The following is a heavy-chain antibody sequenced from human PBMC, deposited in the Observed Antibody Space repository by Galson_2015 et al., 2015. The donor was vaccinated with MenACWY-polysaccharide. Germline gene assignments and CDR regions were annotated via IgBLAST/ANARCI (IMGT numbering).Heavy chain of an antibody. CDR1: PDSLRSSS. J-gene: IGHJ2*01. Sequence: CTMSPDSLRSSSWSWIRQSAAQRLASIGRLHATGSTAYNPSFRSRVAMSADLTRNKFSLRLASVTASDTAIYYCARRRLANWYFELWGRGTLGIVAS. V-gene: IGHV4-4*07. CDR2: LHATGST. CDR3: ARRRLANWYFEL. D-gene: IGHD3-9*01.